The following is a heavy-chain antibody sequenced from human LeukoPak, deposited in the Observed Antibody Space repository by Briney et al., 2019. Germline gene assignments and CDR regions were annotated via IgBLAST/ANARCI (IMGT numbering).Heavy chain of an antibody. V-gene: IGHV3-53*01. D-gene: IGHD3-22*01. CDR3: AGAGGYYSGGFDY. CDR1: GFTVTNKY. J-gene: IGHJ4*02. CDR2: IYDRGAT. Sequence: GGSLRLSCAASGFTVTNKYMTWVRQAPGKGLDWVSFIYDRGATYYADSVKGRFTISRDNSRDTLYLQMNSLRAEDTAVYYCAGAGGYYSGGFDYWGQGTLVTVSS.